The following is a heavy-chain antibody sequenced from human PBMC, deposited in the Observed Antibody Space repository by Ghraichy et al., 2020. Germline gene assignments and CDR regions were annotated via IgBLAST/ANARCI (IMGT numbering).Heavy chain of an antibody. J-gene: IGHJ4*02. D-gene: IGHD4-17*01. Sequence: GGSLRLSCAASGFTFSSYDMHWVRQVTGKGLEWVSTIGTAGDTYYPGSVKGRFTISRENAKNSLSLQMNSLSAGDTAVYYCARGFYGDGFDYWGQGTLVTVSS. CDR2: IGTAGDT. CDR1: GFTFSSYD. CDR3: ARGFYGDGFDY. V-gene: IGHV3-13*01.